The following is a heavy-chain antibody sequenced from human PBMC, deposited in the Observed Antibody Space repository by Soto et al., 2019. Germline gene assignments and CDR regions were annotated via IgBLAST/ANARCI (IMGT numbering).Heavy chain of an antibody. J-gene: IGHJ5*02. CDR3: ARESSSWPYNWFDP. Sequence: ASVKVSCKASGYTFTSYAMHWVRQAPGQRLEWMGWINAGNGNTEYSQKFQGRVTITRDTSASTAYMELSSLRSEDTAVYYCARESSSWPYNWFDPWGQGTLVTVSS. V-gene: IGHV1-3*01. CDR2: INAGNGNT. CDR1: GYTFTSYA. D-gene: IGHD6-13*01.